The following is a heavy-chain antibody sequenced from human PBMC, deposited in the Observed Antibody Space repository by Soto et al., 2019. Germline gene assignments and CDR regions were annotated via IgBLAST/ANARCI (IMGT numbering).Heavy chain of an antibody. V-gene: IGHV3-33*01. Sequence: GGSLRLSCAASGFTFSSYGMHWVRQAPGKGLEWVAVIWYDGSNKYYADSVKGRFTISRDNSKNTLYLQMNSLRAEDTAVYYCAREVKRGYGMDVWGQGTTVTVSS. CDR1: GFTFSSYG. D-gene: IGHD3-10*01. CDR3: AREVKRGYGMDV. J-gene: IGHJ6*02. CDR2: IWYDGSNK.